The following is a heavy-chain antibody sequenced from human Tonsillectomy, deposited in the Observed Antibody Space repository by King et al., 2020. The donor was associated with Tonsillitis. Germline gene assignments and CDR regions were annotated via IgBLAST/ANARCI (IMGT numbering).Heavy chain of an antibody. CDR2: ISFDGSDK. D-gene: IGHD3-10*01. CDR3: ARDPDGYYFDY. V-gene: IGHV3-30*04. Sequence: VQLVESGGGVVQPGKSLRLSCAASGFTFSSYAIHWVRQAPGKGLEWVAVISFDGSDKYYVDSVRGRFTISRDNSKITLYLQMNSLSAEDTAVYYCARDPDGYYFDYCGQGTLVTVSS. J-gene: IGHJ4*02. CDR1: GFTFSSYA.